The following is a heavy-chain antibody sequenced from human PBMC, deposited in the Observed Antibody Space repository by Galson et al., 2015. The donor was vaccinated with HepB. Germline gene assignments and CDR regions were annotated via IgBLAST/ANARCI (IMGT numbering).Heavy chain of an antibody. J-gene: IGHJ4*02. Sequence: SVKVSCKASRYTFTNFGIGWVRQAPGQGLEWMGWISAYNGNTKYAQKLQGRVTMTADTSTSTAYMELRSLRSDDTAVYYCARTYDSSAYYYFDFWGPGTLVTVSS. CDR2: ISAYNGNT. V-gene: IGHV1-18*04. CDR1: RYTFTNFG. D-gene: IGHD3-22*01. CDR3: ARTYDSSAYYYFDF.